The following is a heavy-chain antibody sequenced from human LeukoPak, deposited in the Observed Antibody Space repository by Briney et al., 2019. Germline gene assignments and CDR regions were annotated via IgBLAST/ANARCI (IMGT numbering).Heavy chain of an antibody. CDR3: ATVENYYGPRGGGYFDY. D-gene: IGHD3-10*01. Sequence: PGGSLRLSCAASGFSFSDYYMTWIRQAPGKGLEWVSDVSSSSSYTNYADSLKGRFTISRDNAKNSLSLQMSSLRAEDTAVYYCATVENYYGPRGGGYFDYWGQGTLVTVSS. CDR1: GFSFSDYY. CDR2: VSSSSSYT. J-gene: IGHJ4*02. V-gene: IGHV3-11*05.